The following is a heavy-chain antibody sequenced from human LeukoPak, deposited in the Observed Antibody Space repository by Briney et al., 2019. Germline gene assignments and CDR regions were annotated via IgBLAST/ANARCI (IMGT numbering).Heavy chain of an antibody. CDR3: ARSLTGYYDSSGF. CDR2: INPSGGTT. V-gene: IGHV1-46*01. CDR1: GYTFTSYY. D-gene: IGHD3-22*01. J-gene: IGHJ4*02. Sequence: GASVKVSCKASGYTFTSYYMHRVRQAPGQGLEWVGIINPSGGTTSYAQKFQGRVTMTRDTSTSTVYMELSSLRSEDTAVYYCARSLTGYYDSSGFWGQGTLVTVSS.